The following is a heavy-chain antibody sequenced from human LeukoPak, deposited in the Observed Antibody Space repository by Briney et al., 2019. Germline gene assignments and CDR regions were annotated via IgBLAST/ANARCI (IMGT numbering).Heavy chain of an antibody. V-gene: IGHV3-23*01. D-gene: IGHD2-2*01. CDR3: AKDTAVVPAAPYGMDV. CDR2: IGGSGGTT. Sequence: GGSLRLSCAASGVTLKNYAMSWLRQAPGKALDWVSTIGGSGGTTYYAESVKGRFTISRDNSTNTLYLQMNSLRAEDTAIYYCAKDTAVVPAAPYGMDVWGQGTTVTVSS. CDR1: GVTLKNYA. J-gene: IGHJ6*02.